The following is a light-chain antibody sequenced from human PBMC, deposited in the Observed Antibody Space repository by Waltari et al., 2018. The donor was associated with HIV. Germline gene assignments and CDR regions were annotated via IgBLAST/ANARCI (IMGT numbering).Light chain of an antibody. V-gene: IGLV2-8*01. CDR3: SSYAGSNNLGV. CDR1: SSDVGGYDY. CDR2: EVN. J-gene: IGLJ2*01. Sequence: QSALTQPPSASGSPGQSVTISCTGTSSDVGGYDYVSWYQQHPGKAPKLIIYEVNKRPSGVPDRFSGSKSGNTASLTASGLQSEDEADYYCSSYAGSNNLGVFGGGTKLTVL.